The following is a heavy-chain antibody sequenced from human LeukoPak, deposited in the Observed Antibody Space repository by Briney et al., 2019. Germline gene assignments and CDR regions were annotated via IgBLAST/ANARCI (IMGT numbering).Heavy chain of an antibody. CDR2: IYPGDSDT. CDR3: ARGPFTMAFDY. J-gene: IGHJ4*02. CDR1: GYTFTSYW. Sequence: GAPLKISFKGSGYTFTSYWIGWVRQMPGKGLEWMGIIYPGDSDTRYSPSFQGLVTISADKSMNTAYLQWSSLKASDTAMYYCARGPFTMAFDYWGQGTLVSVSS. V-gene: IGHV5-51*01. D-gene: IGHD3-10*01.